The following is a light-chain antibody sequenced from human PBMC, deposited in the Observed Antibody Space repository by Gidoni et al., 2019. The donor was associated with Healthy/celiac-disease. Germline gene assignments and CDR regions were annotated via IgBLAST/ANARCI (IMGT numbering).Light chain of an antibody. V-gene: IGKV4-1*01. Sequence: DIVMTQSPDSLAVSLGERATINCKSSQSVLYSSNNKNYLAWYQQKPRQPPKLLIYWASTRESGVPDRFSGSGSGTDFTLTISSLQAEDVAVYYCQQYYSTPQTFGPGTKVDIK. CDR2: WAS. J-gene: IGKJ3*01. CDR3: QQYYSTPQT. CDR1: QSVLYSSNNKNY.